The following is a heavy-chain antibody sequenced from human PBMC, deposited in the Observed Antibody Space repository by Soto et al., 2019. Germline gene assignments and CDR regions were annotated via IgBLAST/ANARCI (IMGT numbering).Heavy chain of an antibody. CDR1: GFTFSSYG. CDR2: ISYDGSNK. Sequence: GGSLRLSCAASGFTFSSYGMHWVRQAPGKGLEWVAVISYDGSNKYYADSVKGRFTISRDNSKNTLYLQMNSLRAEDTAVYYCAKDLRRGITGTGYYYYYGMDVWGQGTTVTV. J-gene: IGHJ6*02. D-gene: IGHD1-20*01. V-gene: IGHV3-30*18. CDR3: AKDLRRGITGTGYYYYYGMDV.